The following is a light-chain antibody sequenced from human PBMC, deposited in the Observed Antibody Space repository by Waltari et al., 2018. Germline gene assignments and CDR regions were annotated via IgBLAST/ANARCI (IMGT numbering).Light chain of an antibody. V-gene: IGLV2-23*02. CDR2: AVT. CDR1: SSDVGGYDL. CDR3: CSYLERTV. J-gene: IGLJ2*01. Sequence: QSALTQSASVSGSPGQSITISCAGTSSDVGGYDLVSWYQHHPDKAPKLLIYAVTKRPSGVSNRFSGSKSGNTASLTISGLQAEDEATYYCCSYLERTVFGGGTKLTVL.